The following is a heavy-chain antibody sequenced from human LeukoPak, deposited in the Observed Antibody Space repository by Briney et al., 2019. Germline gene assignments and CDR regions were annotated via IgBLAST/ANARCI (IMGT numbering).Heavy chain of an antibody. CDR1: GGSISSYY. D-gene: IGHD6-19*01. CDR2: IYYSGST. Sequence: PSETLSLTCTVSGGSISSYYWSWIRQPPGKGLEWIGYIYYSGSTNYNPSLKSRVTISVDTSKNQFSLKLSSVTAADTAVYYCAREGWSSGRGYFDYWGQGTLVTVSS. V-gene: IGHV4-59*01. J-gene: IGHJ4*02. CDR3: AREGWSSGRGYFDY.